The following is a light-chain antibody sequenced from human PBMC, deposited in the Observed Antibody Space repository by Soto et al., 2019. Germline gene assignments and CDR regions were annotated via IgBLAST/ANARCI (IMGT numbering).Light chain of an antibody. CDR3: AQYDSSQQT. J-gene: IGKJ1*01. CDR1: QSVSSSF. Sequence: DIVLTQSPGALSLSPGERATLSCRASQSVSSSFLAWYQQKPGQAPRLLIYGASSRATGIPDRFSGSGSGTGFTPTIRRMEHEDFAVYYCAQYDSSQQTFGQGTKVEIK. CDR2: GAS. V-gene: IGKV3-20*01.